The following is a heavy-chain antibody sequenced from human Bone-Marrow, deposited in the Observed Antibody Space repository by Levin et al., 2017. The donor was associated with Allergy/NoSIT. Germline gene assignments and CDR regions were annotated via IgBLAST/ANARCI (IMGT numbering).Heavy chain of an antibody. D-gene: IGHD2-21*01. V-gene: IGHV3-11*01. CDR2: ISSSGSTI. J-gene: IGHJ6*03. Sequence: SCAASGFTFSDYYMSWIRQAPGKGLEWVSYISSSGSTIYYADSVKGRFTISRDNAKNSLYLQMNSLRAEDTAVYYCARELGWPSYYYYYMDVWGKGTTVTVSS. CDR1: GFTFSDYY. CDR3: ARELGWPSYYYYYMDV.